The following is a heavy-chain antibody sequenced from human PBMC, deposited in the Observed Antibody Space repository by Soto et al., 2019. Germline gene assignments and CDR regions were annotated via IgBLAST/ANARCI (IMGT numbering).Heavy chain of an antibody. CDR1: GFTFSSYG. Sequence: AGGSLRLSCAASGFTFSSYGMHWVRQAPGKGLEWVAVISYDGSNKYYADSVKGRFTISRDNSKNTLYLQMNSLRAEDTAVYYSRVSGDYSGYSYDAFDIWGQGTLVTVSS. V-gene: IGHV3-30*03. CDR2: ISYDGSNK. D-gene: IGHD3-22*01. CDR3: RVSGDYSGYSYDAFDI. J-gene: IGHJ3*02.